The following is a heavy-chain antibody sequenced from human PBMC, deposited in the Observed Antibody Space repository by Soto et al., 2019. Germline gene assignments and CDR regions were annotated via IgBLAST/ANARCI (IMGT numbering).Heavy chain of an antibody. CDR1: GYTFTSYA. J-gene: IGHJ4*02. V-gene: IGHV1-3*01. CDR2: INAGNGNT. Sequence: ASVKVSCKASGYTFTSYAMHWVRQAPGQRLEWMGWINAGNGNTKYSQKFQGGVTITRDTSASTAYMELSSLRSEDTAVYYCARDKAGEHYFDYWGQGTLVTVSS. CDR3: ARDKAGEHYFDY.